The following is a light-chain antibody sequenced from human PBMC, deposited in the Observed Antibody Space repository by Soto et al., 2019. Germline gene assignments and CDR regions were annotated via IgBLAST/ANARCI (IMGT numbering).Light chain of an antibody. CDR2: EVS. V-gene: IGLV2-8*01. Sequence: QSVLTQPPSASGSPGQSVTVSCTGTSSEVGAYNAVSWYQQHPGKAPKLIIYEVSKPPSGVPDLFSGSKSGSTASLTVSGLQAEDEADYYCSSHAGSINVVFGGGTKLAVL. J-gene: IGLJ2*01. CDR1: SSEVGAYNA. CDR3: SSHAGSINVV.